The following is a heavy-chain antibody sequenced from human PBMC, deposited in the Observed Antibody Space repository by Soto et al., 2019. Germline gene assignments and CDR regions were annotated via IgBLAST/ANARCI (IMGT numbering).Heavy chain of an antibody. V-gene: IGHV1-69*01. J-gene: IGHJ4*02. Sequence: QVQLVQSGAEVKKPGSSVKVSCKASGGTFSSYAISWVRQAPGQGLEWMGGIIPIFGTANYAQKFQGRVTITAYESTSTAYMELSILRSKDTAVYYCVRVRVTQYYFDYWGQGTLVTDSS. CDR2: IIPIFGTA. D-gene: IGHD2-21*02. CDR1: GGTFSSYA. CDR3: VRVRVTQYYFDY.